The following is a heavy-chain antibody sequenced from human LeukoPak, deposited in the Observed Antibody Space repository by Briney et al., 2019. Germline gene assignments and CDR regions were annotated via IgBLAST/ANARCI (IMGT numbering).Heavy chain of an antibody. CDR2: IRSKANSYAT. D-gene: IGHD3-22*01. CDR3: TSRTYYYDSSGYDYDDY. CDR1: GFTFSGSA. J-gene: IGHJ4*02. Sequence: GGSLRLSCAASGFTFSGSAMHWVRQASGKGLEWVGRIRSKANSYATAYAASVKGRFTISRDDSKNTAYLQMNSLKTEDTAVYYCTSRTYYYDSSGYDYDDYWGQGTLVTVSS. V-gene: IGHV3-73*01.